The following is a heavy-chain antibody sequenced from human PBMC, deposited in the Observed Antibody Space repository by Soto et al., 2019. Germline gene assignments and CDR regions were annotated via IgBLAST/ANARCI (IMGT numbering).Heavy chain of an antibody. V-gene: IGHV1-3*01. J-gene: IGHJ4*02. CDR2: ISAGNGNT. CDR3: AKDRYGDYGGIDY. D-gene: IGHD4-17*01. Sequence: GASVKVSCKASGYTFTTYAIHWVRQVPGQRLEWTGWISAGNGNTKYSQKFQGRVTITRDTSASTAYMELSSLRAEDAAVYYCAKDRYGDYGGIDYWGQGTMVTVS. CDR1: GYTFTTYA.